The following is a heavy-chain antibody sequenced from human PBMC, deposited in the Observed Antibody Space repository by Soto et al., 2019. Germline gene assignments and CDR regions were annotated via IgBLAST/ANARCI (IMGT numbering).Heavy chain of an antibody. CDR2: IYPGDSDT. V-gene: IGHV5-51*01. CDR1: GYSFTSYW. Sequence: GGSLKISCKGSGYSFTSYWIGWVRQMPGKGLEWMGIIYPGDSDTRYSPSFQGQVTISADKSISTAYLQWSSLKASDTAMYYCERPGQGEDTAMAGVYYGLDVWGKGTTVTVSS. J-gene: IGHJ6*04. CDR3: ERPGQGEDTAMAGVYYGLDV. D-gene: IGHD5-18*01.